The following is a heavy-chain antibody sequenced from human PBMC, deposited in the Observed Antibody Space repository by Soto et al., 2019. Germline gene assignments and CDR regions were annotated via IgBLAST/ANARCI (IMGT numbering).Heavy chain of an antibody. V-gene: IGHV4-31*03. CDR3: AGQPTAGSYYDLGSYYYYYAMDV. D-gene: IGHD3-10*01. J-gene: IGHJ6*02. Sequence: SETLSLTCTVSGGSISSGGYYWSWIRQHPGKGLEWIGYIYYSGSTYYNPSLKSRVTISVDTSKNQFSLKLSSVTAADTAVYYCAGQPTAGSYYDLGSYYYYYAMDVWGQGTTVTVSS. CDR1: GGSISSGGYY. CDR2: IYYSGST.